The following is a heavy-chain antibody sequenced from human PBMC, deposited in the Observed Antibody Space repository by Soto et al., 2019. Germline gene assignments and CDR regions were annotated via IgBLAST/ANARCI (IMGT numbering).Heavy chain of an antibody. CDR2: ISSNGGST. V-gene: IGHV3-64D*06. J-gene: IGHJ6*02. CDR3: VKDVYGSVSYIPPESVDV. D-gene: IGHD3-10*01. CDR1: GFTFSSYA. Sequence: PGGSLRLSCSASGFTFSSYAMHWVRQAPGKGLEYVSAISSNGGSTYYADSVKGRFTISRDNSKNTLYLQMSSLRAEDTAVYYCVKDVYGSVSYIPPESVDVWGQGTTGTVPS.